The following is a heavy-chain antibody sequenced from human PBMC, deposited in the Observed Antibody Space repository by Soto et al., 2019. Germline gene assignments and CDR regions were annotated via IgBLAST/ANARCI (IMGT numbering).Heavy chain of an antibody. CDR1: GFTFDDYA. V-gene: IGHV3-9*01. D-gene: IGHD3-10*01. J-gene: IGHJ3*02. Sequence: EVQLVESGGGLVQPGRSLRLSCAASGFTFDDYAMNWVRQAPGKGLEWVSGISWNSGSIGYADSVKGRFTISRDNAKNSLYLQMNSLRAEDTALYYCANDRLLWFGELLKAPWANDAFDIWGQGTMVTVSS. CDR2: ISWNSGSI. CDR3: ANDRLLWFGELLKAPWANDAFDI.